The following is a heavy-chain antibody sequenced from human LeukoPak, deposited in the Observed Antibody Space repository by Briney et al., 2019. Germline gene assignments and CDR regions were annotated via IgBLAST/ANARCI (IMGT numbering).Heavy chain of an antibody. D-gene: IGHD3-3*01. Sequence: GASVKVSFKVSGYTFTEMSIHWVRQTPGKGLEWLGGIDPESGERVYAQNFRGRVTMSEYTSTDTAYMEVSSLRSEDTAIYYCADFGVVTNWFDPWGQGTLVTVSS. V-gene: IGHV1-24*01. J-gene: IGHJ5*02. CDR2: IDPESGER. CDR3: ADFGVVTNWFDP. CDR1: GYTFTEMS.